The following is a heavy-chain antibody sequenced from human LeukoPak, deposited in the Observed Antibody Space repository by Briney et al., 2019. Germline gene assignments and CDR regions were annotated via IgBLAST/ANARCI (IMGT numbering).Heavy chain of an antibody. V-gene: IGHV1-69*05. Sequence: GASVKVSCKASGGTFSNHAVIWVRQAPGQGLEWMGKIIPIFRTATYAQRFQGGVTISTDESTSTAYMELTSLRSDDTAVYYCARGDGYGYYYMDVWGKGTTVTVSS. CDR3: ARGDGYGYYYMDV. CDR1: GGTFSNHA. D-gene: IGHD3-22*01. J-gene: IGHJ6*03. CDR2: IIPIFRTA.